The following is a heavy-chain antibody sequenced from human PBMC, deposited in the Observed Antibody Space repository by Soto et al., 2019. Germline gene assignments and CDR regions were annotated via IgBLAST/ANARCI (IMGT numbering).Heavy chain of an antibody. CDR3: ARYAAEVTTFLDH. V-gene: IGHV3-11*06. D-gene: IGHD4-17*01. CDR1: GFIFNDYY. J-gene: IGHJ4*02. CDR2: ISGSSGSK. Sequence: GGSLRLSCAASGFIFNDYYMSWIRQAPGKGLEWLSNISGSSGSKKYADAGKGRFTISRDNAKKSLYLEMHSLRAEDTAVYYCARYAAEVTTFLDHWGQGTLVTVSS.